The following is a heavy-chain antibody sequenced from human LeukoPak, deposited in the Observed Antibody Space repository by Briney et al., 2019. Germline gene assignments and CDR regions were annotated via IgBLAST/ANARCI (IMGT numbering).Heavy chain of an antibody. J-gene: IGHJ2*01. CDR2: IYTSGST. CDR3: ARVHLTYYYDSSGSSAWYFDL. CDR1: GGSISSYY. Sequence: SETLSLTCTVSGGSISSYYWSWIRQPAGKGLEWIGRIYTSGSTNYNPSLKSRVTMSVDTSKNQFSLKLSSVTAADTAVYYCARVHLTYYYDSSGSSAWYFDLWGRGTLVTVSS. D-gene: IGHD3-22*01. V-gene: IGHV4-4*07.